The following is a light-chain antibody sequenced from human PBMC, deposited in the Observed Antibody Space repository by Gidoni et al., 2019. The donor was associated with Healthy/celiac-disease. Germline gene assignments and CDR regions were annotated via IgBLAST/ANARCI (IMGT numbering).Light chain of an antibody. V-gene: IGLV3-21*02. CDR3: QVWDSSSDLRWV. Sequence: SYGLTQPPSVSWAPGETARITCGGNNIGSNSVHWYQQKPGQAPVLVVYDDSDRPSGIPERFSGSNSGNTATLTISRVEAGDEADYYCQVWDSSSDLRWVFGGGTKLTVL. CDR2: DDS. J-gene: IGLJ3*02. CDR1: NIGSNS.